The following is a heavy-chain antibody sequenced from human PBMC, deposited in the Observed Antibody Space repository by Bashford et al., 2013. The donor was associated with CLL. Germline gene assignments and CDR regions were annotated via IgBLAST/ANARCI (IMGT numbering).Heavy chain of an antibody. Sequence: ASVKVSCKASGYTFTGYYMHWVRQAPGQGLEWMGWINPNSGGTNYAQKFQGRVTMTRDTSISTAYMELSRLRSDDTAVYYCARVDFDFWSGYSRNSFDIWGQGTMVTVSS. CDR1: GYTFTGYY. CDR3: ARVDFDFWSGYSRNSFDI. V-gene: IGHV1-2*02. D-gene: IGHD3-3*01. CDR2: INPNSGGT. J-gene: IGHJ3*02.